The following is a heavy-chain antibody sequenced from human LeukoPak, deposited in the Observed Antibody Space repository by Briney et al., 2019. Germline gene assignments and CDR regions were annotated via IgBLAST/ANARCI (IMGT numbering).Heavy chain of an antibody. CDR3: VRGFYGSGYYEDN. CDR2: IYYSGST. CDR1: GGSISSGAYY. D-gene: IGHD6-19*01. J-gene: IGHJ4*02. V-gene: IGHV4-31*03. Sequence: PSETLSLTCTVSGGSISSGAYYWSWIRQHPGKGLEWIGNIYYSGSTYYNPSLKSRVTISVDTSKNQFSLKLSSVAAADTAVYHCVRGFYGSGYYEDNWGQGTLVTVSS.